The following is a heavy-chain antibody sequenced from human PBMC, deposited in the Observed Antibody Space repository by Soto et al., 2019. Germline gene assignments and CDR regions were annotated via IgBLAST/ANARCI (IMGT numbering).Heavy chain of an antibody. J-gene: IGHJ5*02. CDR2: IYYSGST. CDR1: GGSISSYY. CDR3: AREGRNNWFDP. V-gene: IGHV4-59*01. Sequence: SETLSLTCTVSGGSISSYYWSWIRQPPGKGLEWIGYIYYSGSTNYNPSLKSRVTISVDTSKNQFSLKLSSVTAADTAVYYCAREGRNNWFDPWGQGTLVTVPQ.